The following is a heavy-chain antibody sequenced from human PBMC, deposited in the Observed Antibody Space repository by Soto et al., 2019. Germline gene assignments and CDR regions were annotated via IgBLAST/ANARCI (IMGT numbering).Heavy chain of an antibody. Sequence: GGSLRLSCEGSGFIFSNYGLTWVRQAPGKGLEWVSHINSGETNIIYADDVRGRFTISRDNAKNSLYLQMNSLSDEDTAVYYCTRDPEGDLDFDYWGQGT. J-gene: IGHJ4*02. CDR1: GFIFSNYG. CDR2: INSGETNI. V-gene: IGHV3-48*02. D-gene: IGHD2-21*02. CDR3: TRDPEGDLDFDY.